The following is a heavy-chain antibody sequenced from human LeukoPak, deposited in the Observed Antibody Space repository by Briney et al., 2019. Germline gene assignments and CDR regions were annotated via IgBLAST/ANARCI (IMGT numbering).Heavy chain of an antibody. J-gene: IGHJ4*02. Sequence: SGGSLRLSCAAPGFTFSSYWMSRVRQAPGKGLEWVANIKEDGSEKYYVDSVKGRFTISRDSSKNTLYLQMNSLRAEDTAVYYCAKDLRSSADSKMGAADYWGQGTLVTVSS. CDR3: AKDLRSSADSKMGAADY. CDR2: IKEDGSEK. CDR1: GFTFSSYW. D-gene: IGHD1-26*01. V-gene: IGHV3-7*01.